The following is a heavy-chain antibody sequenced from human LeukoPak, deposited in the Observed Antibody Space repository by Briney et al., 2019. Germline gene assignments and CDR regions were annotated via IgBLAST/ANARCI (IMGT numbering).Heavy chain of an antibody. CDR1: GFTFSNAW. CDR2: IKSKTDGGTT. Sequence: GGSLRLSCAASGFTFSNAWMSWVRQAPGKGLEWVGRIKSKTDGGTTDYAAPVKGRFTISRDDSKNTLYLQMNRLKTEDTAVHYCPTDPGYSNGCNSTPFAYWGQGTLVTVSS. D-gene: IGHD6-19*01. J-gene: IGHJ4*02. V-gene: IGHV3-15*01. CDR3: PTDPGYSNGCNSTPFAY.